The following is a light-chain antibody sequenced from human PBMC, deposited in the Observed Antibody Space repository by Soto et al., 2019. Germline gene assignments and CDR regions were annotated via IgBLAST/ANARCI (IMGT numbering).Light chain of an antibody. CDR1: NSDIGAYNY. Sequence: QSVLTQPASVSGSPGQSITISCTGSNSDIGAYNYVSWYQQHPGKAPKLIIHGVTNRPSGVSHRFSGSKSDYTASLTISGLQAEDEADYYCISYTDRQSDLFGTGTKVTVL. J-gene: IGLJ1*01. CDR3: ISYTDRQSDL. V-gene: IGLV2-14*01. CDR2: GVT.